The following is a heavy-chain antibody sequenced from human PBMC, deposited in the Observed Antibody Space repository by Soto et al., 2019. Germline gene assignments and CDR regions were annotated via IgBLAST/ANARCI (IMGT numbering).Heavy chain of an antibody. CDR3: ARSSQASTSSHEVDY. V-gene: IGHV1-69*13. CDR2: IIPKLGSA. J-gene: IGHJ4*02. Sequence: ASVKVSCKASGGGNLRDYRTTWVRRAPGQGLEWMGGIIPKLGSANYAQKFQGRVTITADESTNSVYMELRSLRSDDTAVYYCARSSQASTSSHEVDYWGQGTLVTVSS. CDR1: GGGNLRDYR. D-gene: IGHD2-2*01.